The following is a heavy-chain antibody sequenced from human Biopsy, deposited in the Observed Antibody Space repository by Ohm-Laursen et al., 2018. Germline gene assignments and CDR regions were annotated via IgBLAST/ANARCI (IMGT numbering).Heavy chain of an antibody. V-gene: IGHV3-30*18. Sequence: SLRLSCTASGLTFRTYGMHWVRLAPGKGLEWVAVISYDQITKHYADSVRGRFTISRDNSKNTLYLQVNSLRAEDTAVYYCAKDLSVYYYYGIDVWGQGTTVTVSS. J-gene: IGHJ6*02. CDR1: GLTFRTYG. CDR2: ISYDQITK. D-gene: IGHD5/OR15-5a*01. CDR3: AKDLSVYYYYGIDV.